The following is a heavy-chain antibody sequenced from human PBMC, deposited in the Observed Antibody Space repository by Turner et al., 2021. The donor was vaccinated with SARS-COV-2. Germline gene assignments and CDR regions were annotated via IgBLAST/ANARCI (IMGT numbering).Heavy chain of an antibody. Sequence: QVQLVQSGAEVKKPGSSVKVSCKVSGGPFSSYAINWVRQSPGQGLEWKGRIIPILGIANYAQKFQGRVTITADKSTSTAYMELSRLRSEDTAVYYCARAKFYYYDSSGYQYYFDYWGQGTLVTVSS. CDR2: IIPILGIA. CDR3: ARAKFYYYDSSGYQYYFDY. CDR1: GGPFSSYA. D-gene: IGHD3-22*01. V-gene: IGHV1-69*04. J-gene: IGHJ4*02.